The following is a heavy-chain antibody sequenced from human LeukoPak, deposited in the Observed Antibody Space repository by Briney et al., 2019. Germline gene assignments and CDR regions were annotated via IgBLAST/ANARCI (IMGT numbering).Heavy chain of an antibody. CDR1: GDSISSSSYQ. CDR3: ARQSFSSGWYELDY. D-gene: IGHD6-19*01. CDR2: TYYSGST. J-gene: IGHJ4*02. V-gene: IGHV4-39*01. Sequence: SETLSLTCSVSGDSISSSSYQWGWIRQPPGKGLEWIGSTYYSGSTYYNPSLKSRVTISVDTSKNQFSLKLSSVTAADSAVYYCARQSFSSGWYELDYWGQGTLVTVSS.